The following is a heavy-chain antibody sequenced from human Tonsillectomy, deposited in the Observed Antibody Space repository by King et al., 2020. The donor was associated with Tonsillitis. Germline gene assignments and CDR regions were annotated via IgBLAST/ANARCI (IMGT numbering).Heavy chain of an antibody. CDR1: GYTFTDYF. CDR2: IHPDGGRT. CDR3: ARASADDSFDI. J-gene: IGHJ3*02. Sequence: VQLVESGAEVKKPGASVKVSCKASGYTFTDYFIHWVRQAPGQGLEWMGIIHPDGGRTRYPQKFQGRDTMTTDTSTSTVYMEVSSLKSQDTAVYYCARASADDSFDIWGRGTMVIVSS. V-gene: IGHV1-46*01. D-gene: IGHD3-10*01.